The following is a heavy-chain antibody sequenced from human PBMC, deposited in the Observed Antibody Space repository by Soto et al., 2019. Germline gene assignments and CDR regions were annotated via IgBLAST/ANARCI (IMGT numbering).Heavy chain of an antibody. J-gene: IGHJ4*02. CDR3: ARHGRYCSSPSCYWTIDH. CDR1: GGSISSYY. V-gene: IGHV4-59*08. D-gene: IGHD2-2*01. Sequence: PSETLSLTCTVSGGSISSYYWSWIRQPPGKGLEWIGYIYYSGSTNYNPSLKSRVTISVDTSKNKFSLKLSSVTAADTAVYYCARHGRYCSSPSCYWTIDHWGQGTLVTVSS. CDR2: IYYSGST.